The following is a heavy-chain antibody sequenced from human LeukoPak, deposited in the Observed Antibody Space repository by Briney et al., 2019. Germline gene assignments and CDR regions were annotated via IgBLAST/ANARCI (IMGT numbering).Heavy chain of an antibody. CDR2: IYHSGST. J-gene: IGHJ3*02. CDR3: ARDIRYCSSTSCYWYAFDI. CDR1: GGSFSGYY. V-gene: IGHV4-34*01. D-gene: IGHD2-2*01. Sequence: SETLSLTCAVYGGSFSGYYWSWIRQPPGKGLEWIGEIYHSGSTNYNPSLKSRVTISVDKSKNQFSLKLSSVTAADTAVYYCARDIRYCSSTSCYWYAFDIWGQGTMVTVSS.